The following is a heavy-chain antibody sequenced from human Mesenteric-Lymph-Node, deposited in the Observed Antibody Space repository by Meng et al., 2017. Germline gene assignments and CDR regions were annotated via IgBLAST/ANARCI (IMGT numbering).Heavy chain of an antibody. CDR2: NYYSGST. CDR3: ARQSGYFDY. D-gene: IGHD3-10*01. V-gene: IGHV4-59*08. Sequence: VQRKDAGPGLVRPSETLTLTCTVSGGSISSSYWRWIRHPQGKGLEWIGHNYYSGSTNYNPSLKSRVTISVDTSKNQFSLKLSSVTATDTAAYYCARQSGYFDYWGQGTLVTVSS. J-gene: IGHJ4*02. CDR1: GGSISSSY.